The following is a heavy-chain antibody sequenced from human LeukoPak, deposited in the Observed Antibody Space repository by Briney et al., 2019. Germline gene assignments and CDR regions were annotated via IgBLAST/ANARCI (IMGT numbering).Heavy chain of an antibody. V-gene: IGHV1-18*01. CDR3: ARVPKLSYYDSRDNWFDP. Sequence: GASVKVSCKASGYTFTDFGISWVRQAPGQGLEWMGWSSAYNGNTKYAQNVQGRVTMTADTSTDTAYMELRSLRSDDTAVYYCARVPKLSYYDSRDNWFDPWGQGTLVTVSS. J-gene: IGHJ5*02. CDR1: GYTFTDFG. D-gene: IGHD3-22*01. CDR2: SSAYNGNT.